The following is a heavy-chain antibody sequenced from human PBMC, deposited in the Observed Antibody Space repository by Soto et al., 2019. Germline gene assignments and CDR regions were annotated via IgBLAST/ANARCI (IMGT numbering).Heavy chain of an antibody. CDR1: GGTFGTYD. CDR2: IIPLFGTA. J-gene: IGHJ6*02. Sequence: QVQLVQSGAEVKKPGSSVKVSCKASGGTFGTYDISWVRQAPGQGLEWMGGIIPLFGTANYAQKFQGRVTITADKSTTTAYMELSRLRSEDSAIYYCARCHFYYGMDVWGQGTTVTVSS. CDR3: ARCHFYYGMDV. V-gene: IGHV1-69*06.